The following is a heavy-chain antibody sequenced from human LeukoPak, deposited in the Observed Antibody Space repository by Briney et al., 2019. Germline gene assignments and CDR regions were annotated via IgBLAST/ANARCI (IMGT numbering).Heavy chain of an antibody. Sequence: SETLSLTCPVSGGSISSYYWSWIRQPPGKGLEWIGYIYYSGSTNYNPSLKSRVTISVDTSKNQFSLKLSSVTAADTAVYYCARTRSGSYWDWGQGTLVTVSS. D-gene: IGHD3-10*01. CDR1: GGSISSYY. V-gene: IGHV4-59*01. CDR2: IYYSGST. CDR3: ARTRSGSYWD. J-gene: IGHJ4*02.